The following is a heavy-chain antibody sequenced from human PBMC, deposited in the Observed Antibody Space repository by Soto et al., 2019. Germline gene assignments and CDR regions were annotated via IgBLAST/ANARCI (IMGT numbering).Heavy chain of an antibody. V-gene: IGHV3-30*03. CDR2: MSYNGIDK. CDR3: PSGEGQSGHDTRFNY. Sequence: QMQLVESGGGVVQPGMSLRLSCEASGVTFTNHGIHWVRQAPGKGLEWVAVMSYNGIDKWYADSVKGRFTISRDNFGDAAFLQLNGLELEETVVYYCPSGEGQSGHDTRFNYWGQGTLVTVSS. D-gene: IGHD5-12*01. CDR1: GVTFTNHG. J-gene: IGHJ4*02.